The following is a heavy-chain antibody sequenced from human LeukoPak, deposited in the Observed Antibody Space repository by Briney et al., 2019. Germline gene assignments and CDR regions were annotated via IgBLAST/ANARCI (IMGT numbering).Heavy chain of an antibody. CDR2: IWYDGSNK. CDR3: ARDRIAAAVFDAFDI. J-gene: IGHJ3*02. Sequence: GGSLRLSCAASGFTFSSYAMHWVRQAPGKGLEWVAVIWYDGSNKYYADSVKGRFTISRDNSKNTLYLQMNSLRAEDTAVYYCARDRIAAAVFDAFDIWGQGTMVTVSS. CDR1: GFTFSSYA. V-gene: IGHV3-33*08. D-gene: IGHD6-25*01.